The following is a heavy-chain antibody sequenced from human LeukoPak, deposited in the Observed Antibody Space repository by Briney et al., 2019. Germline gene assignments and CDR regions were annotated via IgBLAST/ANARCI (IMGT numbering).Heavy chain of an antibody. CDR2: ISYDGSNK. V-gene: IGHV3-30*18. J-gene: IGHJ3*02. CDR1: GFTFGSYG. Sequence: GGSLRLSCAASGFTFGSYGMHWVRQAPGKGLEWVAVISYDGSNKYYADSVKGRFTISRDNSKNTLYLQMNSLRAEDTAVYYCAKPHSTIVVAYDAFDIWGQGTMVTVSS. D-gene: IGHD3-22*01. CDR3: AKPHSTIVVAYDAFDI.